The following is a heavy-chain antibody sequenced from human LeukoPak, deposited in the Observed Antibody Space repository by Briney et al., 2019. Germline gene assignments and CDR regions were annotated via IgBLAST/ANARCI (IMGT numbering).Heavy chain of an antibody. CDR1: GYSFTSYW. Sequence: GESLQISCKGSGYSFTSYWIGWVRQMPGKGLEWMGIIYPGDSDTRYSPSFQGQVTISADKSISTAYLQWSSLKASDTAMYYCARDLTGMPGYYYYGMDVWGQGTTVTVSS. CDR2: IYPGDSDT. CDR3: ARDLTGMPGYYYYGMDV. V-gene: IGHV5-51*01. J-gene: IGHJ6*02. D-gene: IGHD1-20*01.